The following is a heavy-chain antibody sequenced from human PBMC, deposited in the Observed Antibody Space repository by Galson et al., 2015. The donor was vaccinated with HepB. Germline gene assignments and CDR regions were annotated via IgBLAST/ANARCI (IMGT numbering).Heavy chain of an antibody. V-gene: IGHV3-30*18. CDR2: ISYDGSNK. CDR3: AKVQRGGYYYYYYGMDV. J-gene: IGHJ6*02. Sequence: SLRLSCAASGFTFSSYGMHWVRQAPGKGLEWVAVISYDGSNKYYADSVKGRFTISRDNSKNTLYLQMNSLRAEDTAVYYCAKVQRGGYYYYYYGMDVWGQGTTVTVSS. D-gene: IGHD3-10*01. CDR1: GFTFSSYG.